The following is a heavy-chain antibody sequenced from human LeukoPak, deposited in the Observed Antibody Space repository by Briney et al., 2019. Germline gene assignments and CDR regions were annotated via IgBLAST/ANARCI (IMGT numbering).Heavy chain of an antibody. D-gene: IGHD5-18*01. CDR2: IYYSGST. J-gene: IGHJ5*01. CDR1: GGSISSYY. V-gene: IGHV4-59*08. Sequence: SETLSLTCTVSGGSISSYYWSWIRQPPGKGLEWIGYIYYSGSTNYNPSLKSRVTISADTSKNRFSLKLSSVTAADTAVYYCARLSGIQLWSTYNWFDPWGQGTLVTVSS. CDR3: ARLSGIQLWSTYNWFDP.